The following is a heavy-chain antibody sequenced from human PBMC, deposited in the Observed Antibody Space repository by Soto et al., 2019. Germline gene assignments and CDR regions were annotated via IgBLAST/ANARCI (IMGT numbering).Heavy chain of an antibody. V-gene: IGHV1-18*01. Sequence: QVQLVQSGAEVKKPGASVKVSCKASGYTFTSYGISWVRQAPGQGLEWMGWISAYNGNTNYAQKLQGRVTMTTDTSTSTAYMGLRSLRSDDTAVNYCARALGLAPLYSYTVDYYYGMDVWGQGTTVTVSS. J-gene: IGHJ6*02. CDR1: GYTFTSYG. CDR2: ISAYNGNT. CDR3: ARALGLAPLYSYTVDYYYGMDV. D-gene: IGHD5-18*01.